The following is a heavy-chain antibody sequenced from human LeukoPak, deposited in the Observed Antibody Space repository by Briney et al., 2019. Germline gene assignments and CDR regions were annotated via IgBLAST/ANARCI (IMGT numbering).Heavy chain of an antibody. CDR1: GYTFTSHD. CDR3: VRTPPNWGFDY. Sequence: PAASVKVSCKASGYTFTSHDINWVRQDTGQGLEWMGWMSPNSGDTGYAQKFQGRVTMTSDSSISTAYMELSSLRSEDTAIYYCVRTPPNWGFDYWGQGTLVTVSS. D-gene: IGHD7-27*01. CDR2: MSPNSGDT. J-gene: IGHJ4*02. V-gene: IGHV1-8*01.